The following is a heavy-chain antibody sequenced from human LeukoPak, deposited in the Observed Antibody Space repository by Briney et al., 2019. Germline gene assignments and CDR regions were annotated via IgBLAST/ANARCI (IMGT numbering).Heavy chain of an antibody. D-gene: IGHD3-3*01. Sequence: ASVKVSCKASGYTFTSYDINWVRQATGQGLEWMGWMNPNSGNTGYAQKFQGRVTMTRNTSISTAYMELSSLRSEDTAVYYCARGLTYYDFWSGYYKGGNRGWFDPWGQGTLVTVSS. J-gene: IGHJ5*02. CDR2: MNPNSGNT. V-gene: IGHV1-8*02. CDR1: GYTFTSYD. CDR3: ARGLTYYDFWSGYYKGGNRGWFDP.